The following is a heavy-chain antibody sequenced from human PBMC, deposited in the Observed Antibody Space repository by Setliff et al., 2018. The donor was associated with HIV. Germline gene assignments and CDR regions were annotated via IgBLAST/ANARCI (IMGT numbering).Heavy chain of an antibody. CDR2: ISGSGGST. CDR1: GFTFSSYA. V-gene: IGHV3-23*01. CDR3: AGESSIAVAEYFQH. Sequence: ASVKVSCAASGFTFSSYAMSWVRQALGKGLEWVSAISGSGGSTYYADSVKGRFTISRDNSKNTLYLQMNSLRAEDTAVYYCAGESSIAVAEYFQHWGQGTLVTVSS. D-gene: IGHD6-19*01. J-gene: IGHJ1*01.